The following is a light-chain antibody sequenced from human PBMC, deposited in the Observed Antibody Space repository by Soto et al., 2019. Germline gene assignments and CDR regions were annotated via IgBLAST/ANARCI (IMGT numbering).Light chain of an antibody. CDR1: QSVSSY. J-gene: IGKJ5*01. CDR3: QQRSNWIT. Sequence: VGMTQSPATVSLSPGERATLSCRASQSVSSYLAWYQQKPGQAPRLLIYDASNRATGIPARFSGSGSGTDFTLTISSLEPEDFAVYYCQQRSNWITFGQGTRLEIK. CDR2: DAS. V-gene: IGKV3-11*01.